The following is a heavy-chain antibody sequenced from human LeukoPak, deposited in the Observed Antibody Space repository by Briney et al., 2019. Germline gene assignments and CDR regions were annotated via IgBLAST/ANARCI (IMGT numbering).Heavy chain of an antibody. CDR1: GGSISSSNW. CDR2: IYHSGST. D-gene: IGHD6-13*01. CDR3: VRSIAAAGGGDYFDY. V-gene: IGHV4-4*02. Sequence: SETLSLTCAVSGGSISSSNWWSWVRQPPGKGLEWIGEIYHSGSTNYNPSLKSRVTISVDKSKNQFSLKLSSVTAADTAVYYCVRSIAAAGGGDYFDYWGQGTLVTVSS. J-gene: IGHJ4*02.